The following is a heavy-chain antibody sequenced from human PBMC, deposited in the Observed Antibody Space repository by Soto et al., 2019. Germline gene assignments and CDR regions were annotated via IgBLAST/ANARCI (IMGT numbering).Heavy chain of an antibody. CDR3: PRGRHGAS. D-gene: IGHD3-10*01. CDR2: ISAHNGNT. Sequence: QIHLVQSGAEVKKPGASVKVSCKGSGYGFTTYGITWVRQATGQGLEWMAWISAHNGNTNYAQKLQGRVTVTRDTYTSRDCMAPGGLRRAAPPVYSRPRGRHGASRGQGAPGT. V-gene: IGHV1-18*01. J-gene: IGHJ4*02. CDR1: GYGFTTYG.